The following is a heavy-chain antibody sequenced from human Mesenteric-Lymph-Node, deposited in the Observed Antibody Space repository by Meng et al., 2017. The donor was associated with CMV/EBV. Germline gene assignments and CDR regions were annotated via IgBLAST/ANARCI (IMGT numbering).Heavy chain of an antibody. J-gene: IGHJ4*02. V-gene: IGHV3-15*01. D-gene: IGHD3-10*01. CDR3: TTVLYYGSGSYVVY. CDR1: GFTLEKAW. CDR2: IRIETNGETM. Sequence: GFTLEKAWMSWVRQAPGQGLEWVGRIRIETNGETMDYAAPMKGRFTISREDSENTLFLHMNSPMTEDTGIYYCTTVLYYGSGSYVVYWGRGTLVTVSS.